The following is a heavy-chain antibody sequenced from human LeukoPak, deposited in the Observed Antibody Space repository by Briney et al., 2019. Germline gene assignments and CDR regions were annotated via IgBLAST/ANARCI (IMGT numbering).Heavy chain of an antibody. J-gene: IGHJ4*02. Sequence: ASVKVSCKASGYTFTSYDINWVRQATGQKLEWMGWMNPNSGNTGYAQNFQGRVTMTRNTSISTAYMELSSLRSEDTAVYYCGRGLGNGRPENYFDSWGQGTLVTVSS. CDR2: MNPNSGNT. CDR1: GYTFTSYD. D-gene: IGHD2-8*01. V-gene: IGHV1-8*01. CDR3: GRGLGNGRPENYFDS.